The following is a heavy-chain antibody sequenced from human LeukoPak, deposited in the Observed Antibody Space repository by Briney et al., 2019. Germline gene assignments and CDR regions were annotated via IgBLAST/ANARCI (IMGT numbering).Heavy chain of an antibody. V-gene: IGHV1-46*03. CDR2: INPSGGST. D-gene: IGHD3-10*01. CDR3: ARAGDYYGSGSYSNYFDY. J-gene: IGHJ4*02. Sequence: GASVKVSCKASGYTFTSYYMHWVRQAPGHGLEWMVIINPSGGSTSYAQKFQGRVTMTRDTSTSTVYMELSSLRSEETAVYYCARAGDYYGSGSYSNYFDYSVRGTLVTVSS. CDR1: GYTFTSYY.